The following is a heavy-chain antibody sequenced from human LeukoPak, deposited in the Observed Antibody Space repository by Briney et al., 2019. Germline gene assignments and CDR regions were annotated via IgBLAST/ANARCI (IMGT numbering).Heavy chain of an antibody. V-gene: IGHV4-59*01. D-gene: IGHD4-17*01. Sequence: PSETLSLTCTVSGGSFSTYYWNWIRQSPGKGLEWIGSIYQSGDTKYSPSLQSRVTMSVDTSKNQFSLKVTSVTAADTAVYYCARDLGADYGDYVFDPWGQGTLVIVSS. CDR3: ARDLGADYGDYVFDP. CDR2: IYQSGDT. CDR1: GGSFSTYY. J-gene: IGHJ5*02.